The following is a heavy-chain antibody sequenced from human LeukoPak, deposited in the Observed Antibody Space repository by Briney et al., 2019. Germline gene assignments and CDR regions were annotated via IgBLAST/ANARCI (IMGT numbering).Heavy chain of an antibody. D-gene: IGHD6-13*01. CDR3: ARESTGLLAAA. Sequence: SETLSLTCAVSGGSISSNSYYWGWIRQPPGKGLEWIGSIYYSGSTYYNPSLKSRVTISVDTSKNQFSLKLSSVTAADTAVYYCARESTGLLAAAWGQGTMVTVSS. J-gene: IGHJ3*01. V-gene: IGHV4-39*07. CDR1: GGSISSNSYY. CDR2: IYYSGST.